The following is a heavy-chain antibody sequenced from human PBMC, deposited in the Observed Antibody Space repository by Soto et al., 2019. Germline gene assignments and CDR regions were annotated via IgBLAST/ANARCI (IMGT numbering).Heavy chain of an antibody. V-gene: IGHV3-23*01. Sequence: EVQLLESGGGLIQPGGSLRLSCAASGFTFSNYAMSWVRQAPGKGLEWVSSISAGGGNAYDADSVKGRFTISRDNSKNPLSLQMNSLRAEDTAVYYCAKFSGPYYRYQYMDVWGKGTTVTVSS. CDR1: GFTFSNYA. D-gene: IGHD2-21*01. CDR2: ISAGGGNA. J-gene: IGHJ6*03. CDR3: AKFSGPYYRYQYMDV.